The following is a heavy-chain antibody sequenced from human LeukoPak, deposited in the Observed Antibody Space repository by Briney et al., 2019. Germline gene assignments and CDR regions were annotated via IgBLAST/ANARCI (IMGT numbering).Heavy chain of an antibody. V-gene: IGHV3-7*01. CDR1: GFTFSSYW. CDR2: IKQDGSEK. D-gene: IGHD6-19*01. Sequence: GGSLRLSCAASGFTFSSYWMSWVRQAPGKGREWVANIKQDGSEKYYVDSVKGRFTISRDNAKNSLYLQMNSLRAEDTAVYYCARVGSGWAFDYWGQGTLVTVSS. J-gene: IGHJ4*02. CDR3: ARVGSGWAFDY.